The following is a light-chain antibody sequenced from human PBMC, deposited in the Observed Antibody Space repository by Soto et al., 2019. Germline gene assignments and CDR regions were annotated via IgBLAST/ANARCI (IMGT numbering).Light chain of an antibody. CDR3: CSYAGSSTPIIV. V-gene: IGLV2-23*01. CDR2: EGS. CDR1: SSDVGSYNL. J-gene: IGLJ1*01. Sequence: QSALTQPASVSGSPGQSITISCTGTSSDVGSYNLVSWYQQHPGKAPKLMIYEGSKRPSGVSNRFSGSKSGNTASLTISGLQAEDEADYYCCSYAGSSTPIIVFGPGTKVTVL.